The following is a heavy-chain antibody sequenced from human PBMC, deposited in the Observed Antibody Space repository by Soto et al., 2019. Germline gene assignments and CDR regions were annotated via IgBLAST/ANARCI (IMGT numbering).Heavy chain of an antibody. CDR1: GYTLSNFG. D-gene: IGHD5-12*01. J-gene: IGHJ5*02. CDR3: ARWVDIVATFNWFDP. V-gene: IGHV1-18*04. CDR2: ISAYNGKT. Sequence: ASVKVSCKAYGYTLSNFGISWVRQAPGQGLEWMGWISAYNGKTDYSQKFQGRVTMTTDTATSTAYMELRSLRSEDTAVYYCARWVDIVATFNWFDPWGQGTLVTVS.